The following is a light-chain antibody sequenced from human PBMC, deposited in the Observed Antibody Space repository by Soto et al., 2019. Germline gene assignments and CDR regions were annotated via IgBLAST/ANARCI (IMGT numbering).Light chain of an antibody. CDR2: AAS. V-gene: IGKV1-39*01. CDR3: QQSYITPYT. Sequence: DIQMTQSPSSLSASVGDRVTITCRAGQSTSIYVNWYQQKPGKAPKLLIYAASSLQSGVPSRFSGSQSGTEFPLTISSLQPEDFADYYCQQSYITPYTFGQGTKLEIK. CDR1: QSTSIY. J-gene: IGKJ2*01.